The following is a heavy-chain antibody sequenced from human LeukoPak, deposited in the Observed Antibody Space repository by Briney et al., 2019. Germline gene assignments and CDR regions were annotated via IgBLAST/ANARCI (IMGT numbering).Heavy chain of an antibody. D-gene: IGHD1-20*01. CDR1: GYTFTGYY. CDR2: INPNSGDT. Sequence: ASVTVSCKASGYTFTGYYVHWVRQAPGQGLEWMGWINPNSGDTNFAQQFQGRVTMTRDTSTSTVYMELSSLRSEDTAVYYCARHSLIGTTPFDYWGQGTLVTVSS. V-gene: IGHV1-2*02. J-gene: IGHJ4*02. CDR3: ARHSLIGTTPFDY.